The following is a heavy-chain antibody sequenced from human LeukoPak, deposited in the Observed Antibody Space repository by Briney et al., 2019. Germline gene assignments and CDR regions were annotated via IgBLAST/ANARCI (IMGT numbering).Heavy chain of an antibody. J-gene: IGHJ4*02. CDR1: GFTFDDYA. CDR2: ISWNSGSI. V-gene: IGHV3-9*01. D-gene: IGHD1-26*01. CDR3: AKGSEWELLPSYFDY. Sequence: PGGSLRLSCAASGFTFDDYAMHWVRHAPGKGLEWVSGISWNSGSIGYADSVKGRFTISRDNAKNSLYLQMNSLRAEDTALYYCAKGSEWELLPSYFDYWGQGTLVTVSS.